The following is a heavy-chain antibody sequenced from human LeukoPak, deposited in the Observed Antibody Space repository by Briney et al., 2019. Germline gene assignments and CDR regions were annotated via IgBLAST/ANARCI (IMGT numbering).Heavy chain of an antibody. D-gene: IGHD3-10*01. CDR2: IYYSGST. V-gene: IGHV4-59*01. CDR3: ARGGLLWFGEPTSYNWFDP. Sequence: SETLSLTCTVSGGSIGSYYWSWIRQPPGKGLEWIGYIYYSGSTNYNPSLKSRVTISVDTSKNQFSLKLSSVTAADTAVYYCARGGLLWFGEPTSYNWFDPWGQGTLVTVSS. J-gene: IGHJ5*02. CDR1: GGSIGSYY.